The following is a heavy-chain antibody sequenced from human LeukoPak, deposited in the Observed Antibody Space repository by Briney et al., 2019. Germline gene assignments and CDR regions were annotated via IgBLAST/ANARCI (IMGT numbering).Heavy chain of an antibody. Sequence: NPSETLSLTCSVSGGSINSYWWSWIRQPAGKGLEFIGRIYTTGMTNYNPSLTSRVSMSVDTSKNQFSLELRSVTAADTAVYFCARAGYTISSYRFDYWGQGALVTVSS. CDR2: IYTTGMT. V-gene: IGHV4-4*07. D-gene: IGHD3-16*02. J-gene: IGHJ4*02. CDR1: GGSINSYW. CDR3: ARAGYTISSYRFDY.